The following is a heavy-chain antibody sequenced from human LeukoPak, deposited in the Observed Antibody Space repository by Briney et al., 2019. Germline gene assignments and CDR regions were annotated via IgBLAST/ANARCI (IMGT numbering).Heavy chain of an antibody. CDR2: IKSKSDGGTT. D-gene: IGHD1-26*01. J-gene: IGHJ4*02. CDR1: GFTFSDAW. CDR3: STAPGIVGDSTFDF. V-gene: IGHV3-15*01. Sequence: PGGSLRLSCAASGFTFSDAWMSWLRQAPGKGLEWVGRIKSKSDGGTTDYAAPVRGRFTISRDDSKHTLYLQMNSLKVEDRAVYYCSTAPGIVGDSTFDFWGQGTLVTVSS.